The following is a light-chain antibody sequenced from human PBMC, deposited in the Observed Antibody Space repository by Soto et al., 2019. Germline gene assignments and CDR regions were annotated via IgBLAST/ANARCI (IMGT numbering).Light chain of an antibody. CDR3: QQYGSSPGT. Sequence: EIVLTQSPGTLSLSPGERATLSCRASQSVSSSYLAWYQQKPGQAPRLLIYGASSRATGIPDRFSGSGSGTDFTLTISRLEPEEFAVYYCQQYGSSPGTVGQGTKVDIK. V-gene: IGKV3-20*01. CDR1: QSVSSSY. J-gene: IGKJ1*01. CDR2: GAS.